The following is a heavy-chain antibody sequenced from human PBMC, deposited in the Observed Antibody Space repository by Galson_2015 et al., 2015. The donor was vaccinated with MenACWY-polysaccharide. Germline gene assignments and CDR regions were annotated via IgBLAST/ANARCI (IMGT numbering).Heavy chain of an antibody. CDR2: VYHTGSV. J-gene: IGHJ4*02. V-gene: IGHV4-61*01. CDR3: AREVYHNSGSWRHFDH. D-gene: IGHD3-10*01. CDR1: GDYVSSRTYY. Sequence: ETLSLTCTVSGDYVSSRTYYWSWIRQTPGKGLEWIGYVYHTGSVDHNPSLKSRLTMSMDKSRNQSSLKLTSMTAADTGVYYCAREVYHNSGSWRHFDHWGQGTLVTVSS.